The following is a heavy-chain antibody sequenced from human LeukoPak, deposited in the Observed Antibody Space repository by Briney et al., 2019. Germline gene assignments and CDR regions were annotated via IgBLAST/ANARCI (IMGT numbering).Heavy chain of an antibody. J-gene: IGHJ5*02. CDR3: ARVGQWLVENDWFDP. CDR2: INPTSGGT. D-gene: IGHD6-19*01. Sequence: ASVKVSCKASGYAFTGYYMHWVRQAPGQGLEWMGWINPTSGGTNYAQKFQGRVTMTRDTSISTAYMELSRLRSDDTAVYYCARVGQWLVENDWFDPWGQGTLVTVSS. V-gene: IGHV1-2*02. CDR1: GYAFTGYY.